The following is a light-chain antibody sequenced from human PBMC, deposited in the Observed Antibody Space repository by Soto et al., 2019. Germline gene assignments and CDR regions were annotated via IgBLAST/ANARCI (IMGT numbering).Light chain of an antibody. CDR3: QQRSNWPH. CDR1: QSVSSY. Sequence: EIVLTQSPATLSLSPGERATLSCRASQSVSSYLAWYQQKHGQAPRLLIYGASNRATGIPARFSGSGSATDFTLTSSSVGPEDFAVYYCQQRSNWPHFGPGTKVDIK. J-gene: IGKJ3*01. V-gene: IGKV3-11*01. CDR2: GAS.